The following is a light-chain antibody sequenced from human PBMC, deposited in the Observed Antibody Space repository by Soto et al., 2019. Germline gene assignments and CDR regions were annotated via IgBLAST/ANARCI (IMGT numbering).Light chain of an antibody. CDR2: GAS. V-gene: IGKV3-20*01. CDR1: QSVSSSY. Sequence: EIVLTQSPGTLSLSPGERATLSCRASQSVSSSYLDWYQQKPGQAPRLLIYGASSRATGIPDRFSGSGSGTDFTLSISRLEPEDFAVYYCQQYGSSPRKFGQGTKVEIK. CDR3: QQYGSSPRK. J-gene: IGKJ1*01.